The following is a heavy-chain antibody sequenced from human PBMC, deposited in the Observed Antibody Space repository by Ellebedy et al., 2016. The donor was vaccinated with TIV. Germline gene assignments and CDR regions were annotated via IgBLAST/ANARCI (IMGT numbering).Heavy chain of an antibody. D-gene: IGHD3-10*01. Sequence: PAGSLRLSCAGSGFYWMHWVRQASGKGLVWVSRINPEETTTNYADSVRGRFAISRDIAKNTVYLQMNSLRVEDTAVYYCVRDLHGYNDQWGQGTLVTVSS. CDR3: VRDLHGYNDQ. CDR2: INPEETTT. CDR1: GFYW. V-gene: IGHV3-74*01. J-gene: IGHJ4*02.